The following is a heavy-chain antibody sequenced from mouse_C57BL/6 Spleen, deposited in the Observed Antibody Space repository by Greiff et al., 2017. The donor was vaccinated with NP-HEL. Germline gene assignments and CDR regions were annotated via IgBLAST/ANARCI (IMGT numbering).Heavy chain of an antibody. Sequence: QVQLKESGAELVKPGASVKISCKASGYAFSSYWMNWVKQRPGKGLEWIGQIYPGDGDTNYNGKFKGKATLTADKSSSTAYMQLSSLTSEDSAVYFCARDGGTELTGTDYWGQGTTLTVSS. D-gene: IGHD4-1*01. CDR2: IYPGDGDT. V-gene: IGHV1-80*01. CDR1: GYAFSSYW. J-gene: IGHJ2*01. CDR3: ARDGGTELTGTDY.